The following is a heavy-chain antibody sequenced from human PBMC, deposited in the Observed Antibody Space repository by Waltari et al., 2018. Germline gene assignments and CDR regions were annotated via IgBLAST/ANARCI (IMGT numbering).Heavy chain of an antibody. D-gene: IGHD6-13*01. Sequence: QVQLQESGPGLVKPSETLSLTCTVSGGSISSYYWSWIRQPPGKGLEWIGYIYYSGSTNYNPSLKSRVTISVDTSKNQFSLKLSSVTAADTAVYYCASGVAAAGNIYAFDIWGQGTMVIVSS. CDR1: GGSISSYY. CDR3: ASGVAAAGNIYAFDI. V-gene: IGHV4-59*01. J-gene: IGHJ3*02. CDR2: IYYSGST.